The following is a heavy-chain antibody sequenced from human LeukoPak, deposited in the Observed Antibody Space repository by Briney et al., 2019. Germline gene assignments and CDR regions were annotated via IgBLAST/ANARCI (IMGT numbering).Heavy chain of an antibody. CDR3: AREGLPYSRDY. V-gene: IGHV3-7*01. D-gene: IGHD4-11*01. J-gene: IGHJ4*02. CDR2: IKGDRSLI. CDR1: GFTFSTYW. Sequence: GSLRLSCSTAGFTFSTYWMSWVRQSPEKGLEWVANIKGDRSLINYADSVKGRFTISRDNAKNSLSLQMNSLTADDTGLYYCAREGLPYSRDYWGQGTLVSAS.